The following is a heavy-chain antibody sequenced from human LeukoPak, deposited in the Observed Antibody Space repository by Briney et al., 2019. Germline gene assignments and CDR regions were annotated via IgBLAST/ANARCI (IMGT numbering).Heavy chain of an antibody. CDR2: ISAYNGNT. Sequence: ASVKVSCKASGYTFTSYGIGWVRQAPGQGLEWMGWISAYNGNTNYAQKLQGRVTMTTDTSTSTAYMELRSLRSDDTAVYYCARADIVVVPAAIFAFDIWGQGTMVTVSS. D-gene: IGHD2-2*01. CDR1: GYTFTSYG. CDR3: ARADIVVVPAAIFAFDI. J-gene: IGHJ3*02. V-gene: IGHV1-18*01.